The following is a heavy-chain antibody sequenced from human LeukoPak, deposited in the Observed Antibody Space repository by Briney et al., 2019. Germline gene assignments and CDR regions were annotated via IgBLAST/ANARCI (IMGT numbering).Heavy chain of an antibody. D-gene: IGHD5-12*01. CDR2: INHSGST. Sequence: SETLSLTCAVYGGSFSGYYWSWIRQPPGKGLEWIGEINHSGSTNYNPSLKSRVTISVDTSKNQFSLKLSSVTAADTAVYYCARHVDIVATVGGFDCWGQGTLVTVSS. V-gene: IGHV4-34*01. CDR1: GGSFSGYY. J-gene: IGHJ4*02. CDR3: ARHVDIVATVGGFDC.